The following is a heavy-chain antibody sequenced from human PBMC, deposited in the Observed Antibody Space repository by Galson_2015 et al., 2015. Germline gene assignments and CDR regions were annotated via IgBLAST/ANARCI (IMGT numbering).Heavy chain of an antibody. Sequence: SLRLSCAASGFTFSSYDMHWVRQATGKGLEWVSAIGTAGDTYYPGSVKGRFTISRENAKNSLYLQMNSLRAGDTAVYYCARAYCSSTSCYIDYWGQGTLVTVSS. CDR1: GFTFSSYD. CDR2: IGTAGDT. J-gene: IGHJ4*02. CDR3: ARAYCSSTSCYIDY. D-gene: IGHD2-2*02. V-gene: IGHV3-13*01.